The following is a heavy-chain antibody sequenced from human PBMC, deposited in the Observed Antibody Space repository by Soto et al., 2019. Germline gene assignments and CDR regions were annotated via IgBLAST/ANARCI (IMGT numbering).Heavy chain of an antibody. CDR2: IYYSGTT. D-gene: IGHD3-16*01. CDR1: GGFISSSSYF. J-gene: IGHJ4*02. V-gene: IGHV4-39*01. CDR3: ASLIRLKTTRCYFVY. Sequence: EPLSHTCAVSGGFISSSSYFWSWVRQPPGKGLEWIGSIYYSGTTYYNPSLKSRVTISEDTSKNQFSLKLSSVTAADTAVFYCASLIRLKTTRCYFVYWGQGLLVTVSS.